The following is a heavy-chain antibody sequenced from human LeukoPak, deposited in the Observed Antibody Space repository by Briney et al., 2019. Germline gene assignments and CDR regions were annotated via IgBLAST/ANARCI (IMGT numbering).Heavy chain of an antibody. CDR3: AGLVGRYSSGLYYYYFDY. D-gene: IGHD3-22*01. V-gene: IGHV4-30-2*01. Sequence: PSETLSLTCAVSGGSISSGGYSWSWLRQPPGKGLEWIGEMYLSGTTHSNPSVKSRVTISIDKSKNQFFLNLSSVTAADTAVYYCAGLVGRYSSGLYYYYFDYWGQGTLVTVSS. CDR1: GGSISSGGYS. J-gene: IGHJ4*02. CDR2: MYLSGTT.